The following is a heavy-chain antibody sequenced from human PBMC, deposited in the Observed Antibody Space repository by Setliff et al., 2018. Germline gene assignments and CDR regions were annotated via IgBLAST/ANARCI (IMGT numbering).Heavy chain of an antibody. CDR3: AREMLFDYLSWDYSSYYYMDV. V-gene: IGHV3-23*01. CDR2: ISGSGVST. Sequence: LRLSCAASGFTFSSYAMSWVRQAPGKGLEWVSAISGSGVSTYYADSVKGRFTISRDNSKNTLYLQMNSLRAEDTAVYFCAREMLFDYLSWDYSSYYYMDVWGKGTTVTVSS. J-gene: IGHJ6*03. CDR1: GFTFSSYA. D-gene: IGHD3-16*02.